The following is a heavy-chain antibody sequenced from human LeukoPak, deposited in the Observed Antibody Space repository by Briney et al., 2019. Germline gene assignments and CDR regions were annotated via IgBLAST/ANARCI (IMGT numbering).Heavy chain of an antibody. CDR2: IFPSGGEI. CDR3: ATYRQVLLPFES. Sequence: GGSLRLSCAASGFTFSSYGMTWVRQPPGKGLEWVSSIFPSGGEIHYADSVRGRFTISRDNSKSTLSLQMNSLRAEDTAIYYCATYRQVLLPFESWGQGTLVTVSS. J-gene: IGHJ4*02. V-gene: IGHV3-23*01. D-gene: IGHD2-8*02. CDR1: GFTFSSYG.